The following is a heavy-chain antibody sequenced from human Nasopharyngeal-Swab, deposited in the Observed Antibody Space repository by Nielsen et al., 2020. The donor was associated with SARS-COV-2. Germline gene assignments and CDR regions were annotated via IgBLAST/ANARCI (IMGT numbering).Heavy chain of an antibody. CDR1: GFTFTSSA. CDR2: IVVGSGNT. CDR3: AAAKAARQGYYYYGMDV. J-gene: IGHJ6*02. D-gene: IGHD6-6*01. Sequence: SVKVSCKASGFTFTSSAVQWVRQARGQRLEWIGWIVVGSGNTNYAQKFQERVTITRNMSTSTAYMELSSLRSEDTAVYYCAAAKAARQGYYYYGMDVWGQGTTVTVSS. V-gene: IGHV1-58*01.